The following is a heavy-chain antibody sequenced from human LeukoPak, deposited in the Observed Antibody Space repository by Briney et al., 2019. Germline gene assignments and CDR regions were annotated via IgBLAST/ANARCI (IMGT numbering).Heavy chain of an antibody. J-gene: IGHJ3*02. D-gene: IGHD1-7*01. Sequence: PGGSLRLSCAASGFTFSSYAMSWVRQAPGKGLEWVSAISGSGGSTYYADSVKGRFTISRDNSKNTLYLQMNSLRAEDTAVYYCANSRGLELRLGPPHDAFDIWGQGTMVTVSS. CDR2: ISGSGGST. CDR1: GFTFSSYA. CDR3: ANSRGLELRLGPPHDAFDI. V-gene: IGHV3-23*01.